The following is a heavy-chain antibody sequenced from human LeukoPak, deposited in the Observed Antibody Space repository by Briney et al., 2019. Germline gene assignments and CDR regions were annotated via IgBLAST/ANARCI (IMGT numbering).Heavy chain of an antibody. D-gene: IGHD3-10*01. CDR2: ISGGGGST. Sequence: GGSLRLSCVDPGFSLTIYAVSCVRQAPGKGLEWLSAISGGGGSTNYADSVKGRFTISRDNAKNTVYLQMNSMRDGDTAVYYCAYHLAAIAMIRDVTIPFDPWGQGTLVTVSS. V-gene: IGHV3-23*01. J-gene: IGHJ5*02. CDR1: GFSLTIYA. CDR3: AYHLAAIAMIRDVTIPFDP.